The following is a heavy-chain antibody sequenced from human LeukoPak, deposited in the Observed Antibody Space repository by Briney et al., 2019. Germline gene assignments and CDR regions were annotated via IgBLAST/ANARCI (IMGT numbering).Heavy chain of an antibody. J-gene: IGHJ5*02. Sequence: PSGTLSLTCTVSSGAISTSHWLSWVRQPPGKGLEWIGEIYGSGNTNYNPSLKSRVTMSVDKTRIHLSLKLHSVTAADTAVYYCVRGTLKNWFDPWGQGTLVTVSS. CDR1: SGAISTSHW. CDR2: IYGSGNT. V-gene: IGHV4-4*02. CDR3: VRGTLKNWFDP.